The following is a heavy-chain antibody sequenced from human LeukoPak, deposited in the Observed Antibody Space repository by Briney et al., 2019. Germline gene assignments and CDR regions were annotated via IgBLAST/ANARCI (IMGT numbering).Heavy chain of an antibody. V-gene: IGHV4-59*12. CDR2: IYHSGST. CDR3: AREEDDSSGFDY. J-gene: IGHJ4*02. Sequence: SETLSLTCTVSGGSISSYYWSWIRQPPGKGLEWIGYIYHSGSTNYNPSLKSRVTISVDTSKNQFSLKLSSVTAADTAVYYCAREEDDSSGFDYWGQGTLVTVSS. CDR1: GGSISSYY. D-gene: IGHD3-22*01.